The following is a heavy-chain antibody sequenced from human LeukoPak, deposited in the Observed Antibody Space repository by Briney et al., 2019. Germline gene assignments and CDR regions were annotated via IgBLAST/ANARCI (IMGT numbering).Heavy chain of an antibody. CDR3: ARDPNYDINY. CDR1: GLTFSGYG. D-gene: IGHD3-22*01. Sequence: GGSLRLSCAAFGLTFSGYGMTWVRQAPGKGLEGVSSISGGGGSTYYADSVKGRFTISRDNAKNSLYLQMNSLRAEDTAVYYCARDPNYDINYWGQGTLVTVSS. CDR2: ISGGGGST. V-gene: IGHV3-23*01. J-gene: IGHJ4*02.